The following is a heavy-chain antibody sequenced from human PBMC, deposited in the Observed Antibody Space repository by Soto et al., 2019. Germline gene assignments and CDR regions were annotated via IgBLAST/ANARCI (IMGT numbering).Heavy chain of an antibody. V-gene: IGHV1-69*06. D-gene: IGHD2-8*01. J-gene: IGHJ6*02. CDR2: IVPIFGTA. CDR3: ARHGECTDGVCDYYYYYGMDV. CDR1: GGTFSSYA. Sequence: SVKVSCKASGGTFSSYAISWVRQAPGQGLEWMGGIVPIFGTANYSPSFQGQVTISADKSISTVYLQWSSLRASDTAMYYCARHGECTDGVCDYYYYYGMDVWGQGATVTVSS.